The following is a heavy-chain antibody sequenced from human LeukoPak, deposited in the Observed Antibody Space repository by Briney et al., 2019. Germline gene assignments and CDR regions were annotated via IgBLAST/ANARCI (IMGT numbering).Heavy chain of an antibody. D-gene: IGHD3-22*01. CDR3: VRASYYYDTSGSPRGWFDP. J-gene: IGHJ5*02. CDR1: GFTFNDYY. CDR2: ISSSGSSI. V-gene: IGHV3-11*01. Sequence: PGGSLRLSCAASGFTFNDYYMNWIRQAPGKGLEWVSYISSSGSSIHYADSVKGRFTISRDNAKNSLFLQMNSLRAEDTAVYYCVRASYYYDTSGSPRGWFDPWGQGTLVTVPS.